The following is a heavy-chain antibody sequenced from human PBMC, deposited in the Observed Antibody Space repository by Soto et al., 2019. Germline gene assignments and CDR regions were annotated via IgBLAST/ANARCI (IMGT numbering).Heavy chain of an antibody. CDR1: GGSISSGGYY. CDR2: IYYSGST. CDR3: ARGVTMVRGVIHTPYFDY. J-gene: IGHJ4*02. Sequence: QVQLQESGPGLVKPSQTLSLTCTVSGGSISSGGYYWSWIRQHPGKGLEWIGYIYYSGSTYYNPSLKSRFTIPVDTSKNQFSLKLSSVTAADTAVYYCARGVTMVRGVIHTPYFDYWGQGTLVTVSS. D-gene: IGHD3-10*01. V-gene: IGHV4-31*03.